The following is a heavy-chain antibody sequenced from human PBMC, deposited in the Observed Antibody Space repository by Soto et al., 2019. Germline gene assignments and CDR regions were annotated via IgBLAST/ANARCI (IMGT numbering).Heavy chain of an antibody. CDR1: GLIVSNNY. D-gene: IGHD3-10*01. V-gene: IGHV3-53*02. J-gene: IGHJ3*02. Sequence: EVQLVETGGGLIQPGGSLRLSCAASGLIVSNNYMNWVRQAPGKGLEWVSVLYSGGSTHYAGSVKGRFIISRDNSKNTLYLQMNSLRAEDTAVYYCARDRPGDEGDGFDIWGHGTMVTVSS. CDR2: LYSGGST. CDR3: ARDRPGDEGDGFDI.